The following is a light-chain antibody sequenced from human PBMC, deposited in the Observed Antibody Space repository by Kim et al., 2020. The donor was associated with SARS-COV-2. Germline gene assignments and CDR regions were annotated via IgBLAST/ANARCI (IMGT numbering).Light chain of an antibody. V-gene: IGKV3-11*01. CDR3: QQRSEWPLT. Sequence: PGERASLSCRASQSVNRYLAWFQQKPGQAPRLLIYDASNRAPGIPARFSGSGSGTDFTLTFISLEAEDFAVYYCQQRSEWPLTFGGGTKV. J-gene: IGKJ4*01. CDR1: QSVNRY. CDR2: DAS.